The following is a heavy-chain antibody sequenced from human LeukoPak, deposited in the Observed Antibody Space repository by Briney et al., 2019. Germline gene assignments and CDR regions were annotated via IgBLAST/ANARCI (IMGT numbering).Heavy chain of an antibody. J-gene: IGHJ4*02. V-gene: IGHV4-34*01. CDR3: ARGVPTDVKSYYFDY. CDR2: INHSGST. D-gene: IGHD2-2*01. Sequence: SETLSLTCAVYGGSFSGYYWSWIRQPPGKGLEWIGEINHSGSTSYNPSLKSRVTISVDTSKNQFSLKLSSVTAADTAVYYCARGVPTDVKSYYFDYWGQGTLVTVSS. CDR1: GGSFSGYY.